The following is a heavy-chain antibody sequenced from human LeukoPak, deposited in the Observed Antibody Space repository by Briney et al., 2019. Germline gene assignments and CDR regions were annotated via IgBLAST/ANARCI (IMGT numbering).Heavy chain of an antibody. CDR3: AKEASGYVGYYMDV. J-gene: IGHJ6*03. V-gene: IGHV3-23*01. Sequence: GGSLRLSCAASGFTFSSYAMSWVRQAPGEGVEWVSAISGSGGSTYYADSVKGLVTLSRDNSKNTLYLQMNSLRAEDTGVYYCAKEASGYVGYYMDVWGKGTTVTVS. CDR2: ISGSGGST. CDR1: GFTFSSYA. D-gene: IGHD5-12*01.